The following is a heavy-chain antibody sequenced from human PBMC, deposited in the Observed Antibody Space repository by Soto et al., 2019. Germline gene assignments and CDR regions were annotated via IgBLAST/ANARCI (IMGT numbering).Heavy chain of an antibody. CDR2: IWYDGSNK. J-gene: IGHJ6*02. Sequence: QVQLVESGGGVVQPGRSLRLSCAASGFTFSSYGMHWVRQAPGKGLEWVAVIWYDGSNKYYADSVKGRFTISRDNSKNTLYLQMNSLRAEDTAVYYCARDSEQWPPGYYGMDVWGQGTTVTVSS. D-gene: IGHD6-19*01. V-gene: IGHV3-33*01. CDR1: GFTFSSYG. CDR3: ARDSEQWPPGYYGMDV.